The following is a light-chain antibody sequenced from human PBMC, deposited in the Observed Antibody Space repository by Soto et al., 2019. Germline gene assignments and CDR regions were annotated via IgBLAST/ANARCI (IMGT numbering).Light chain of an antibody. CDR3: QHYNNWPPYS. J-gene: IGKJ2*03. Sequence: ETVMTQSPDTLSVSPGESATLSCRASQDVSTNLAWFHQKPGQTPRLVLYGAYKRATGIPDRFSGSGSGRHFTLTISSLQSEDFGVYYCQHYNNWPPYSFGQGTKVEIK. CDR1: QDVSTN. V-gene: IGKV3-15*01. CDR2: GAY.